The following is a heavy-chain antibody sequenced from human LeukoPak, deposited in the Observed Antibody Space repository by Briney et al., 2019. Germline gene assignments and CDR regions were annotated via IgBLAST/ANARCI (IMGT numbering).Heavy chain of an antibody. V-gene: IGHV4-39*07. CDR1: GGSISSSSYY. J-gene: IGHJ3*02. Sequence: SETLSLTCTVSGGSISSSSYYWGWIRQPPGKGLEWIGSIYYSGSTYYNPSLKSRVTISVDTSKNQSSLKLSSVTAADTAVYYCARDRIAAAGRGAFDIWGQGTMVTVSS. CDR3: ARDRIAAAGRGAFDI. D-gene: IGHD6-13*01. CDR2: IYYSGST.